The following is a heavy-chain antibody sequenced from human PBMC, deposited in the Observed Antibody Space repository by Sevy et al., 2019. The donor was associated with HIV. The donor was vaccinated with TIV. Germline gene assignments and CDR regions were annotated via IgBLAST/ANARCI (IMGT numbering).Heavy chain of an antibody. J-gene: IGHJ3*02. Sequence: SETLSLTCTVSGGSISSYYWNWIRQPPGKGLEWIGYIYNSGITNYSPSLKSRVTISVDTSKNQFSLNLSSVTAADTAVYYCARGVLDTPMAYAFDIWGQGTMVTVSS. CDR3: ARGVLDTPMAYAFDI. D-gene: IGHD5-18*01. CDR1: GGSISSYY. V-gene: IGHV4-59*13. CDR2: IYNSGIT.